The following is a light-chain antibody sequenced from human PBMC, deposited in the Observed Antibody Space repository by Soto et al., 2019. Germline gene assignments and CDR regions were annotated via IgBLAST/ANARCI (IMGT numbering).Light chain of an antibody. CDR3: TSYAGSNNLL. V-gene: IGLV2-8*01. CDR2: EVS. J-gene: IGLJ2*01. Sequence: QSALTQPPSASGSPGQSVTISYTGTSSDVGGYDFVSWYQQHPDKAPKLMIYEVSKRRSGVPDRFSGSKSGNTASLTVSGLQADDEGDYYCTSYAGSNNLLFGGGTKLTVL. CDR1: SSDVGGYDF.